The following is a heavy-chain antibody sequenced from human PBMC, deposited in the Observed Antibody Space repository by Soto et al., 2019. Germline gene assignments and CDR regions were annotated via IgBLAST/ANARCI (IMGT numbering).Heavy chain of an antibody. CDR3: ARDHLRHRGWLSY. V-gene: IGHV4-39*02. J-gene: IGHJ4*02. Sequence: QLQLQESGPGLVKPSETLSLTCTVSSDSITSSSYYWGWIRQPPGKGLEWIGSIYDTGSTYFNPSLKTRVTRSVDASKNQISLNLSSVAPADMAVYYCARDHLRHRGWLSYWPQGTLVTVSS. D-gene: IGHD3-10*01. CDR1: SDSITSSSYY. CDR2: IYDTGST.